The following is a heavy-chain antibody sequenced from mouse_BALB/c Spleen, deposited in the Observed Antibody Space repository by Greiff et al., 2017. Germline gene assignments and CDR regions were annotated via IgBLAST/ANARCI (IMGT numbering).Heavy chain of an antibody. D-gene: IGHD4-1*01. CDR1: GDSITSGY. CDR2: ISYSGST. J-gene: IGHJ4*01. Sequence: EVKVEESGPSLVKPSQTLSLTCSVTGDSITSGYWNWIRKFPGNKLEYMGYISYSGSTYYNPSLKSRISITRDTSKNQYYLQLNSVTTEDTATYYCARAANFYYAMDYWGQGTSVTVSS. CDR3: ARAANFYYAMDY. V-gene: IGHV3-8*02.